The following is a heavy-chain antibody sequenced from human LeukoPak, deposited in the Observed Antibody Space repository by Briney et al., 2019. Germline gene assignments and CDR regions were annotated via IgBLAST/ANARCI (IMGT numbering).Heavy chain of an antibody. V-gene: IGHV4-31*03. CDR3: ARTYGSSGLGYFDL. J-gene: IGHJ2*01. Sequence: PSETLSLTCTVSGGSISSGGYYWNWIRQRPGEGLEWIGYIYYSGSTYYNPSLKSRVTLSVDTSKNQFSLKLSSVTAADTAVYYCARTYGSSGLGYFDLWGRGTLVTVSS. D-gene: IGHD6-13*01. CDR1: GGSISSGGYY. CDR2: IYYSGST.